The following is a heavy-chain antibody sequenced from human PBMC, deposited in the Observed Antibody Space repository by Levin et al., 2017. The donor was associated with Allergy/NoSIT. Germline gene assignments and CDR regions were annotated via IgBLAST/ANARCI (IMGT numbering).Heavy chain of an antibody. CDR2: MNPNSGNT. D-gene: IGHD3-22*01. CDR1: GYTFTSYD. Sequence: ASVKVSCKASGYTFTSYDINWVRQATGQGLEWMGWMNPNSGNTGYAQKFQGRVTMTRNTSISTAYMELSSLRSEDTAVYYCARGPVDSSGYRAWFDPWGQGTLVTVSS. V-gene: IGHV1-8*01. CDR3: ARGPVDSSGYRAWFDP. J-gene: IGHJ5*02.